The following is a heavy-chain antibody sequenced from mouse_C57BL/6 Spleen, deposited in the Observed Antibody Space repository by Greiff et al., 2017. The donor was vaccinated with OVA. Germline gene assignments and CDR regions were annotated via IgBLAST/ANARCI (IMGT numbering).Heavy chain of an antibody. CDR2: IDPANGNT. CDR1: GFNIKNTY. CDR3: AGSTTTVVPGWYFDV. D-gene: IGHD1-1*01. Sequence: EVQLQESVAELVRPGASVKLSCTASGFNIKNTYMHWVKQRPEQGLEWIGRIDPANGNTKYAPKFQGKATITADTSSNTAYLQLSSLTSEDTAIYYCAGSTTTVVPGWYFDVWGTGTTVTVSS. J-gene: IGHJ1*03. V-gene: IGHV14-3*01.